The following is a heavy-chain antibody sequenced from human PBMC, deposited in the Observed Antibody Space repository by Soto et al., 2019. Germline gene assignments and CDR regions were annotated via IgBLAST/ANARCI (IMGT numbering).Heavy chain of an antibody. CDR1: GFTFDDYT. V-gene: IGHV3-43*01. CDR3: AKDHVVAPTTHYYYYGMDV. J-gene: IGHJ6*04. D-gene: IGHD2-15*01. CDR2: ISWDGGST. Sequence: GGSLRLSCAASGFTFDDYTMHWVRQAPGKGLEWVSLISWDGGSTYYADSVKGRFTISRDNSKNSLYLQMNSLRTEDTALYYCAKDHVVAPTTHYYYYGMDVWGKGTKVTVSS.